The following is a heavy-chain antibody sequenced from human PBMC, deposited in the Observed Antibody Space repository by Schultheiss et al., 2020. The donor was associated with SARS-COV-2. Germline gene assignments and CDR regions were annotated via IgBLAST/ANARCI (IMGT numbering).Heavy chain of an antibody. D-gene: IGHD1-26*01. CDR2: INHSGST. J-gene: IGHJ4*02. V-gene: IGHV4-34*01. CDR3: ARVGARGGIDY. Sequence: SETLSLTCAVYGGSFSGYYWCWIRQPPGKGLEWIGEINHSGSTNYNPSLKSRVTISVDTSKNQFSLKLSSVTAADTAVYYCARVGARGGIDYWGQGTLVTVSS. CDR1: GGSFSGYY.